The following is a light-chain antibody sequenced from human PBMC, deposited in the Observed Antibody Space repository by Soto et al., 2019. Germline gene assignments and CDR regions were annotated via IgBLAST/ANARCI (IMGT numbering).Light chain of an antibody. Sequence: DIQMTQSPSSLSASVGDRATITCRASQGISNYLAWYQQKPGQVPKLLIYAASTLQSGVPSRFCGSGSGTDFTLTISSLQPEDVATYYCQKYNCAPVTFGPGTKVDIK. CDR1: QGISNY. J-gene: IGKJ3*01. CDR3: QKYNCAPVT. V-gene: IGKV1-27*01. CDR2: AAS.